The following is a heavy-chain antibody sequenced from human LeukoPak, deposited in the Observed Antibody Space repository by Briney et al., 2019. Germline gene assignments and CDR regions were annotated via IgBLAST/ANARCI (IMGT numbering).Heavy chain of an antibody. CDR1: GGSVSSGSYY. CDR3: ARDQNEYYYDSSGYSL. V-gene: IGHV4-61*01. CDR2: IYYSGST. D-gene: IGHD3-22*01. J-gene: IGHJ4*02. Sequence: SETLSLTCTVSGGSVSSGSYYWSWVRQPPGTGLEWIGYIYYSGSTNYNPSLKSRVTISVDTSKNQFSLKLSSVTAADTAVYYCARDQNEYYYDSSGYSLWGQGTLVTISS.